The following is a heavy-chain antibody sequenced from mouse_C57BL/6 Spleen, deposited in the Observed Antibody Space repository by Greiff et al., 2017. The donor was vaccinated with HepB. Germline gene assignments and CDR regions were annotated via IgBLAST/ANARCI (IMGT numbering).Heavy chain of an antibody. CDR3: ARRSYWAMDY. V-gene: IGHV7-3*01. CDR2: IRNKANGYTT. CDR1: GFTFTDYY. Sequence: EVQLVESGGGLVQPGGSLSLSCAASGFTFTDYYMSWVRQPPGKALEWLGFIRNKANGYTTEYSASVKGRFTISRDNSQSILYLQMNALRAEDSATYYCARRSYWAMDYWGQGTSVTVSS. D-gene: IGHD1-1*01. J-gene: IGHJ4*01.